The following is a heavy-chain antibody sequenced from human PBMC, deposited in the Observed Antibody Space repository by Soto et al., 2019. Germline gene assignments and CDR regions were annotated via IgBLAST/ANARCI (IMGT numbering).Heavy chain of an antibody. CDR1: GDAFTNYI. J-gene: IGHJ4*02. V-gene: IGHV1-69*01. Sequence: QVKLVQSGAEVKKPGSSVKVSCTASGDAFTNYIFDWVRKAPGQGLEWMGGIIPMFGTPKYAQSFQDRVTISADVSTGTAYVELTSLRFDDTAFYYCARGRDHPPVVLYFDSWGEGTRGTGSS. CDR3: ARGRDHPPVVLYFDS. CDR2: IIPMFGTP. D-gene: IGHD2-15*01.